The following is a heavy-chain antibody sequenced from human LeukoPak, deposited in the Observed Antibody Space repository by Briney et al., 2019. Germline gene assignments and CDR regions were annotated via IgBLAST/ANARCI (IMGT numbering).Heavy chain of an antibody. Sequence: PSETLSLTCTVSGGSIISSNHYWDWTRQPPGKGLEWFGSISYSGGTAYNPSLRSRVTISVDTSKNQFSLKVNSVTAADTAVYYCAREVEYYDSSGYRPHAFDIWGQGTLVTVSP. CDR3: AREVEYYDSSGYRPHAFDI. V-gene: IGHV4-39*02. D-gene: IGHD3-22*01. J-gene: IGHJ3*02. CDR1: GGSIISSNHY. CDR2: ISYSGGT.